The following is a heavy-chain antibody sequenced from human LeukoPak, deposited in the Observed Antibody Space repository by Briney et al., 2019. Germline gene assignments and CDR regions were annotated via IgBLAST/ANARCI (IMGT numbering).Heavy chain of an antibody. Sequence: RASVKVSCKDSGGTFSSYAISWVRQAPGQGLEWMGGIIPIFGTANYAQKFQGRVTITADESTSTAYMELSSLRSEDTAVYYCARGGYYDSSGYYPGDYYYYGMDVWGQGTTVTVSS. CDR1: GGTFSSYA. V-gene: IGHV1-69*13. CDR3: ARGGYYDSSGYYPGDYYYYGMDV. CDR2: IIPIFGTA. D-gene: IGHD3-22*01. J-gene: IGHJ6*02.